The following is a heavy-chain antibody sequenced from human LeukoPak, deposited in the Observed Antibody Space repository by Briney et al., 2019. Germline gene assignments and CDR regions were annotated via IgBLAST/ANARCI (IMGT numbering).Heavy chain of an antibody. CDR3: AREVVAAAEVDY. CDR2: IYYSGST. D-gene: IGHD6-13*01. CDR1: GGSISGYY. J-gene: IGHJ4*02. Sequence: PSETLSLTCTVSGGSISGYYWTWIRQPPGKGLEWIGYIYYSGSTSYNPSLKSRVTISIDTSKSQFYLTLNSVTAADTAVYYCAREVVAAAEVDYWGQGTLVTVSS. V-gene: IGHV4-59*12.